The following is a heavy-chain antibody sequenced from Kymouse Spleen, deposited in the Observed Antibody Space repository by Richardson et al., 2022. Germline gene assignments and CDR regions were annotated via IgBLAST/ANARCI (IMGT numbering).Heavy chain of an antibody. CDR2: IYYSGST. D-gene: IGHD6-6*01. CDR3: AREGGSSSSYWFDP. CDR1: GGSISSYY. J-gene: IGHJ5*02. V-gene: IGHV4-59*01. Sequence: QVQLQESGPGLVKPSETLSLTCTVSGGSISSYYWSWIRQPPGKGLEWIGYIYYSGSTNYNPSLKSRVTISVDTSKNQFSLKLSSVTAADTAVYYCAREGGSSSSYWFDPWGQGTLVTVSS.